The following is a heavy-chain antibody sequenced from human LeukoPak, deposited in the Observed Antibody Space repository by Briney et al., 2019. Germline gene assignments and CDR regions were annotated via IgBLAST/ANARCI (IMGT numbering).Heavy chain of an antibody. CDR1: GFTFSSYE. V-gene: IGHV3-48*03. CDR3: AKRSYYYYMDV. CDR2: ISSSGSTI. D-gene: IGHD3-16*01. Sequence: AGGSLRLSCAASGFTFSSYEMNWVRQAPGKGLEWVSYISSSGSTIYYADSVKGRFTISRDNSKNTLYLQMNSLRAEDTAVYYCAKRSYYYYMDVWGKGTTVTVSS. J-gene: IGHJ6*03.